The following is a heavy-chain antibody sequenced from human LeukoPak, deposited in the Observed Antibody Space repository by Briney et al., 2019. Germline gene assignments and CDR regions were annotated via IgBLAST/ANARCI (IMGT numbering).Heavy chain of an antibody. CDR3: ARDLTTVTSPYYYYGMDV. J-gene: IGHJ6*02. Sequence: PGGSLRLSCAASGFTFSSYSMNWVRQAPGKGLEWVSSISSSSSYIYYADSVKGRFTISRDNAKNSLYLQMNSLRAEDTAVYYCARDLTTVTSPYYYYGMDVWGQGTTVTVSS. CDR2: ISSSSSYI. V-gene: IGHV3-21*01. CDR1: GFTFSSYS. D-gene: IGHD4-17*01.